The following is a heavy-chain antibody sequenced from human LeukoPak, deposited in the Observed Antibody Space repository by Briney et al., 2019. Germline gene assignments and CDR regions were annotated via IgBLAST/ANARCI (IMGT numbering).Heavy chain of an antibody. V-gene: IGHV3-30*18. J-gene: IGHJ6*02. D-gene: IGHD3-10*01. CDR2: ISYDGSNK. CDR1: GFTFSSYG. Sequence: GGSLRLSCAASGFTFSSYGMHWVRQAPGKGLEWVAVISYDGSNKYYGDSVKGRFTISRDNAKNSLYLQMNSLRAEDTALYYCAKDILRPLSGYGMDVWGQGTTVTVSS. CDR3: AKDILRPLSGYGMDV.